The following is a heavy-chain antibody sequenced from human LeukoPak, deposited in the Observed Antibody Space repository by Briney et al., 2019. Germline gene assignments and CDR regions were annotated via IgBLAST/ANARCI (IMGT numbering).Heavy chain of an antibody. V-gene: IGHV3-30*18. CDR3: AKVAGATAGWFDP. Sequence: GGSLRLSCAASGFTFSSYGMQWVRQAPGKGLEWVAVISYDGSNKYYADSVKGRFTISRDNSKNTLYLQMNSLRAEDTAVYYCAKVAGATAGWFDPWGQGTLVTVSS. CDR1: GFTFSSYG. J-gene: IGHJ5*02. CDR2: ISYDGSNK. D-gene: IGHD1-26*01.